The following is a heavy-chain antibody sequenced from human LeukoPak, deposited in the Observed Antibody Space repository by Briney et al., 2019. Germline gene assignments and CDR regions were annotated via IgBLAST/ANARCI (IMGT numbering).Heavy chain of an antibody. V-gene: IGHV4-61*01. CDR1: GGSVNSGSYS. Sequence: PSETLSLTCTVSGGSVNSGSYSWSWIRQPPGRGLEWIGSIFYSGSTNYNSSLKSRVTISVDTAKNQFSLKLSSVTAADTAVYYCTRDRKLNYYDSGGYHDFWGQGTLVTVSS. CDR3: TRDRKLNYYDSGGYHDF. D-gene: IGHD3-22*01. CDR2: IFYSGST. J-gene: IGHJ4*02.